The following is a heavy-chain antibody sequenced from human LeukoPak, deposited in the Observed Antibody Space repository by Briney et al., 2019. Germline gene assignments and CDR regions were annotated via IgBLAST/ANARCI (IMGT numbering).Heavy chain of an antibody. D-gene: IGHD3-3*01. CDR3: ATEPLLRGAWFDP. CDR1: GGSISSSSYY. J-gene: IGHJ5*02. V-gene: IGHV4-39*01. CDR2: IYYSGST. Sequence: PSETLSLTCTVSGGSISSSSYYWGWIRQPPGKGLEWIGSIYYSGSTYYNPSLKSRVTISVDTSKNQFSLKLSSVTAADTAVYYCATEPLLRGAWFDPWGQGTLVTVSS.